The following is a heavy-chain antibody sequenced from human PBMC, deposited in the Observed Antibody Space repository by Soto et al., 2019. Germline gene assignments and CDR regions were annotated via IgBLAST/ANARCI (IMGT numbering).Heavy chain of an antibody. CDR1: GGSISSSSYY. CDR2: IYYSGST. V-gene: IGHV4-39*02. CDR3: ARRAGAYNRLDY. J-gene: IGHJ4*02. Sequence: SETLSLTCTVSGGSISSSSYYWGWIRQPPGKGLEWIGNIYYSGSTNYNPSLESRVTISVDTSKNHFSLNLSSMTAADTAVYYCARRAGAYNRLDYWGQGTLVTVSS. D-gene: IGHD1-1*01.